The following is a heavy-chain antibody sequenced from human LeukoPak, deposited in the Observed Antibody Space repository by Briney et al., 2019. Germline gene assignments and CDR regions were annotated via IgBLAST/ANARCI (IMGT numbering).Heavy chain of an antibody. CDR2: ISYDGSNK. V-gene: IGHV3-30*18. Sequence: PGRSLRLSCAASGFTFSAYGMHWVRQAPGKGLEWVAIISYDGSNKYYPDSVKGRFTISRDDSKNTLYLQMNSLRTEDTAVYYCAKELTRPNRPVAGLNYWGLGTLVTVSS. CDR3: AKELTRPNRPVAGLNY. CDR1: GFTFSAYG. D-gene: IGHD6-19*01. J-gene: IGHJ4*02.